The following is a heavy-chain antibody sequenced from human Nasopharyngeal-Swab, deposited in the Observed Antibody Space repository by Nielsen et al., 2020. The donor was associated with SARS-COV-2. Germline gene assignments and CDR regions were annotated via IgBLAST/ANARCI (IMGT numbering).Heavy chain of an antibody. CDR2: ISAYNADT. D-gene: IGHD5-18*01. J-gene: IGHJ5*02. Sequence: ASVKVSCKASGYTFSSYGINWVRQAPGRGLEWMGWISAYNADTSYAQRLQDRLSMTTDTATNTAYMELRSLRSDDTAVYYCARGPDPALKFDPWGQGTLVAVSS. V-gene: IGHV1-18*01. CDR3: ARGPDPALKFDP. CDR1: GYTFSSYG.